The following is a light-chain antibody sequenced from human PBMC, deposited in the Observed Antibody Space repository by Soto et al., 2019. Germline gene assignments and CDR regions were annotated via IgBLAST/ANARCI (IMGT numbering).Light chain of an antibody. V-gene: IGLV2-14*01. CDR3: SSYTTSNTRQIV. J-gene: IGLJ1*01. CDR1: SSDVCGYNY. Sequence: QSALTQPASVSGSPGQSITISCTGTSSDVCGYNYVSWYQQHPGKAPKFMIYDVRNRPSGVSNRFSGSKSGNTASLTISGLQAEDEADYYCSSYTTSNTRQIVFGTGTKVTVL. CDR2: DVR.